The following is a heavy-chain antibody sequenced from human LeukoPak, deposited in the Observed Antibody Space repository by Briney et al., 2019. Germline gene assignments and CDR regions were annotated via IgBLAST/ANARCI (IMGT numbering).Heavy chain of an antibody. Sequence: ASVKVSCKASGYTFTSYDISWVRQAPGQGLEWMGWISAYNGNTNYAQNVQGRVTMTRDTSTSTAYMELRSLKFDDTAMYYCARDLSVAGSPSFFDSWGQGTLVTVSS. D-gene: IGHD6-19*01. CDR2: ISAYNGNT. V-gene: IGHV1-18*01. CDR3: ARDLSVAGSPSFFDS. CDR1: GYTFTSYD. J-gene: IGHJ4*02.